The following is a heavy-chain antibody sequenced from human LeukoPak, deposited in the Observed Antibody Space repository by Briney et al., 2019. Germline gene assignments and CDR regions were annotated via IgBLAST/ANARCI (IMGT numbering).Heavy chain of an antibody. CDR2: IYYSRST. V-gene: IGHV4-39*01. CDR3: ASTPPYYEFWSGSESKKYFDY. Sequence: PSETLSLTCTVSGGSISSSSYYWGWIRQPPGKGLEWIGSIYYSRSTYYNPSLKSRVTISVDTSKNQFSLKLSSVTAADTAVYYCASTPPYYEFWSGSESKKYFDYWGQGTLVTVSS. D-gene: IGHD3-3*01. CDR1: GGSISSSSYY. J-gene: IGHJ4*02.